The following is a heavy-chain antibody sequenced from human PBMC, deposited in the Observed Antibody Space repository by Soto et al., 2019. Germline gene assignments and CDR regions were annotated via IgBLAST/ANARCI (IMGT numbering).Heavy chain of an antibody. V-gene: IGHV5-51*01. CDR2: IYPGDSDT. J-gene: IGHJ6*01. CDR3: ARRIDGTCYYYYGTDV. CDR1: GYSFTTYW. Sequence: GESLKSSFHASGYSFTTYWIGWVRQMPGKVLEWMGIIYPGDSDTRYSPSFRGQVNISADKSISTVYMQSSSLKASDTAMYYCARRIDGTCYYYYGTDVGGQGTTVTVSS. D-gene: IGHD1-1*01.